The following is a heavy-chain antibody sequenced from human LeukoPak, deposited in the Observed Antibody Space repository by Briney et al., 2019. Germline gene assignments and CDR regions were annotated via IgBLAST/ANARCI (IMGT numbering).Heavy chain of an antibody. V-gene: IGHV3-23*01. D-gene: IGHD3/OR15-3a*01. Sequence: GGSLRLSCAASGFTFSSYAMSWVRQAPGKGLEWVSAISGSGGSTYYADSVKGRFTISRDDSKSTLYLQMNSLRAEDTAVYYCAKVRLLWAPHGLDYWGQGTLVTVSS. CDR2: ISGSGGST. CDR3: AKVRLLWAPHGLDY. CDR1: GFTFSSYA. J-gene: IGHJ4*02.